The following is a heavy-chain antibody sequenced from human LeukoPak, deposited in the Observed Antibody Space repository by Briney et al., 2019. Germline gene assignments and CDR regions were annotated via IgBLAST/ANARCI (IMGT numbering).Heavy chain of an antibody. CDR1: GGSFSGYY. J-gene: IGHJ4*02. V-gene: IGHV4-34*01. Sequence: PSETLSLTCAVYGGSFSGYYWSWIRQPPGKGLEWIGEINHGGSTNYNPSLKSRVTISVDTSKNQYSLKLSSVTAADTAVYYCAMVVGARRTGVSYWGQGTLVTVSS. D-gene: IGHD1-26*01. CDR2: INHGGST. CDR3: AMVVGARRTGVSY.